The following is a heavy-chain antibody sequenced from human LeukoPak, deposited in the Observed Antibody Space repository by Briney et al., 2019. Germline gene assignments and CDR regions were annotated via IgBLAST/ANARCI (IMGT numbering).Heavy chain of an antibody. J-gene: IGHJ5*02. Sequence: SETLSLTCTVSGGSISSSSYYWGWIRQPPGKGLEWIGRIYTSGSTNYNPSLKSRVTMSVDTSKNQFSLKLSSVTAADTAVYYCARGDHWFDPWGQGTLVTVSS. CDR1: GGSISSSSYY. CDR2: IYTSGST. D-gene: IGHD2-21*01. V-gene: IGHV4-61*05. CDR3: ARGDHWFDP.